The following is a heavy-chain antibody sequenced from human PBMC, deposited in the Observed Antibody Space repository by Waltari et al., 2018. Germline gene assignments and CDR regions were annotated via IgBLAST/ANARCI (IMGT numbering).Heavy chain of an antibody. J-gene: IGHJ6*02. Sequence: QVQLQQWGAGLLKPSETLSLTCAVYGGSFTAYLWSWIRQSPGKGLEWVGEINHSGSTNYNPSLKSRVTISVDPSKNHFSLKLSSMTAADTAVYYCARGVGSPHYFYGMDVWGQGTTVTVSS. CDR2: INHSGST. V-gene: IGHV4-34*01. CDR3: ARGVGSPHYFYGMDV. CDR1: GGSFTAYL. D-gene: IGHD1-26*01.